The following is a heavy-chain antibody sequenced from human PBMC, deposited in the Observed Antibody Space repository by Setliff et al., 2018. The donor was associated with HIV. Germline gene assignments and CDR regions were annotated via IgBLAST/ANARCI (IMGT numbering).Heavy chain of an antibody. J-gene: IGHJ2*01. Sequence: ASVKVSCKASGYIFTQSDINWVRQATGQMPEWMGWMNPKSGKTGYKQTFQDRITITRDSSTYTLYMELKTLTSEDTAVYYCARSGPRDHDFWSDQSRRYFDLWGRGTLVTSPQ. V-gene: IGHV1-8*01. D-gene: IGHD3-3*01. CDR3: ARSGPRDHDFWSDQSRRYFDL. CDR1: GYIFTQSD. CDR2: MNPKSGKT.